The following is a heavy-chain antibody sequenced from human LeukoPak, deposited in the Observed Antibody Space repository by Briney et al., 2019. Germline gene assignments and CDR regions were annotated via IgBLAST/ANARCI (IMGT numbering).Heavy chain of an antibody. CDR1: GFTFSDYY. CDR3: ARVKTYYYDSSGPKGAFDI. V-gene: IGHV3-11*04. Sequence: GGSLRLSCAASGFTFSDYYMSWIRQAPGKGLEWVSYISSSGSTIYYADSVKGRFTISRDNAKNSLYLQMNSLRAEDTAVYYCARVKTYYYDSSGPKGAFDIWGQGTMVTVSS. D-gene: IGHD3-22*01. CDR2: ISSSGSTI. J-gene: IGHJ3*02.